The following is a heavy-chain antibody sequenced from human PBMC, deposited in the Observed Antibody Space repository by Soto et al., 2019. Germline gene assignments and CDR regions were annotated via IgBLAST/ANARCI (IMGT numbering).Heavy chain of an antibody. J-gene: IGHJ5*02. CDR1: GGSISSSNW. V-gene: IGHV4-4*02. CDR2: IYHSGST. CDR3: ARASIYCTGGGTCYACFDP. Sequence: SETLSLTCAVSGGSISSSNWWNWVRQPPGKGLEWIGEIYHSGSTNYNPSLKSRVTISVDKSKNQFSLKLSSVTAADTAVYYCARASIYCTGGGTCYACFDPWGQGTLVTVSS. D-gene: IGHD2-8*02.